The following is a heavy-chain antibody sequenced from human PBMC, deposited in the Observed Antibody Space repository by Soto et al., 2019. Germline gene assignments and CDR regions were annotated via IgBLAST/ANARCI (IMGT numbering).Heavy chain of an antibody. Sequence: QVQLVESGGGVVQPGGCLRLSCTASGFTFSRYGMHWVRQAPGKGPQWVAVIPHDGTYQYYLDSVKGRFTISRDNSKYTLYLQMNSLRVEDTAVYYCVRDDDSLDNGLDHWGQGTLVTVSS. J-gene: IGHJ4*02. V-gene: IGHV3-30*19. D-gene: IGHD1-1*01. CDR3: VRDDDSLDNGLDH. CDR1: GFTFSRYG. CDR2: IPHDGTYQ.